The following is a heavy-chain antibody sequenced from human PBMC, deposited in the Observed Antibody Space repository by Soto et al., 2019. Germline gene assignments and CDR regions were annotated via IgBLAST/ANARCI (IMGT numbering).Heavy chain of an antibody. CDR2: INPSGGST. J-gene: IGHJ4*02. CDR1: GYTFTSYY. D-gene: IGHD3-10*01. Sequence: ASVKVSCKASGYTFTSYYMHWVRQAPGQGLEWMGIINPSGGSTSYAQKFQGRVTMTRDTSTSTVYMELSSLRSEDTAVYYCARGCQSEWWFGELLLLDYWGQGTLVTVSS. CDR3: ARGCQSEWWFGELLLLDY. V-gene: IGHV1-46*01.